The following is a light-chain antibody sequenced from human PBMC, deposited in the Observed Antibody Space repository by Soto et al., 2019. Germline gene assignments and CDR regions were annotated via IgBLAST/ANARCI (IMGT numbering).Light chain of an antibody. CDR1: SSNIGAGYN. CDR3: QSYDSSLSASV. J-gene: IGLJ1*01. V-gene: IGLV1-40*01. Sequence: QSVLPQPPSVSGAPGQRVTISCTGSSSNIGAGYNVHWYQQLPGTAPKLLIYGNNNRPSGVPDRFSGSKSGTSASLAITGLQAEDEADYYCQSYDSSLSASVFGTGTKVTVL. CDR2: GNN.